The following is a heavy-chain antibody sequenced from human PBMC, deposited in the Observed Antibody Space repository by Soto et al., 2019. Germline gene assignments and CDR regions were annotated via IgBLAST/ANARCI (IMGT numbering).Heavy chain of an antibody. CDR1: GGSISSGGYY. J-gene: IGHJ4*02. CDR3: ARENWNDVGPINYFDY. CDR2: IYYSGRT. D-gene: IGHD1-1*01. Sequence: QVQLQESGPGLVKPSQTLSLTCTVSGGSISSGGYYWSWIRQHPGKGLEWIGYIYYSGRTYYNPYLKCRVTISVDTSKNQFSLKLSSVTAADTAVYYCARENWNDVGPINYFDYWGQGTLVTVSS. V-gene: IGHV4-31*03.